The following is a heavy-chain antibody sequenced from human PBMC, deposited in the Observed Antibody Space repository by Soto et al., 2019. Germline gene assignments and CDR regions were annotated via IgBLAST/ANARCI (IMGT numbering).Heavy chain of an antibody. Sequence: GGSLRLSCAASGFTFSDYYMSWIRQAPGKGLEWVSYISSSGSTIYYADSVKGRFTISRDNAKNSLYLQMNSLRAEDTAVYYCASQWFGELLPYMDVWGKGTTVTVSS. CDR2: ISSSGSTI. D-gene: IGHD3-10*01. CDR1: GFTFSDYY. V-gene: IGHV3-11*01. J-gene: IGHJ6*03. CDR3: ASQWFGELLPYMDV.